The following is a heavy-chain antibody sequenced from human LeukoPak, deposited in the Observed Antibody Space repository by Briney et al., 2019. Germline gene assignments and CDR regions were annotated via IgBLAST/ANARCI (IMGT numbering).Heavy chain of an antibody. CDR2: INHSGST. V-gene: IGHV4-34*01. D-gene: IGHD3-9*01. Sequence: SETLSLTCAVYGGSFSGYYWSWIRQPPGKGLEWIGEINHSGSTNYNPSLKSRVTISVDTSKNQFSLKLSSVTAADTAVYYCARRNYDILTGYQSYYYYYYMDVWGKGTTVTISS. CDR3: ARRNYDILTGYQSYYYYYYMDV. CDR1: GGSFSGYY. J-gene: IGHJ6*03.